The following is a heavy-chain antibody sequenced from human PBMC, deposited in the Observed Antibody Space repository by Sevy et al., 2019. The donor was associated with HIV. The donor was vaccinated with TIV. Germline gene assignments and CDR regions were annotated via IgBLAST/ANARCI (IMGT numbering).Heavy chain of an antibody. CDR1: GFSLNNYW. V-gene: IGHV3-7*01. CDR3: VRAIAAACSF. D-gene: IGHD6-13*01. CDR2: IKQGGSVK. J-gene: IGHJ4*02. Sequence: GGSLRLSCAASGFSLNNYWMNWVRQAPGKGLEWVANIKQGGSVKYYVDSVKGRFTISRDNARNLLYLQMNSLRVEDTALYYCVRAIAAACSFWGQGTLVTVSS.